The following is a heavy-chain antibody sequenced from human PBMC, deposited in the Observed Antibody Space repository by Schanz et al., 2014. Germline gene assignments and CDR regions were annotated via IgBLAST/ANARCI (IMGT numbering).Heavy chain of an antibody. D-gene: IGHD2-8*02. CDR1: GFTFTYYA. CDR2: ISDSGDTA. Sequence: GQLEESGGGVVQPGKSLRLSCATSGFTFTYYALSWVRQAPGMVLEWVSLISDSGDTAYYADSVKGRFTISRDNFKGALYLQMSSLRAEDTAVYYCAKSLESCPGGRCSRGYFDYWGQGTLVTVSA. J-gene: IGHJ4*02. V-gene: IGHV3-23*04. CDR3: AKSLESCPGGRCSRGYFDY.